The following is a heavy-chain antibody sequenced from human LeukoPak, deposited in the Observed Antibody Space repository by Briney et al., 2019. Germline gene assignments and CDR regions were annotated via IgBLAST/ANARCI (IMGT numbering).Heavy chain of an antibody. D-gene: IGHD3-22*01. J-gene: IGHJ4*02. Sequence: ASVKVSCKASGGTFSSYAISWVRQAPGQGLEWMGGIIPIFGTANYARKFQGRVTITADESTSTAYMELSSLRSEDTAVYYCARGLNYYDSSGYSSPLDYWGQGTLVTVSS. CDR2: IIPIFGTA. CDR3: ARGLNYYDSSGYSSPLDY. V-gene: IGHV1-69*13. CDR1: GGTFSSYA.